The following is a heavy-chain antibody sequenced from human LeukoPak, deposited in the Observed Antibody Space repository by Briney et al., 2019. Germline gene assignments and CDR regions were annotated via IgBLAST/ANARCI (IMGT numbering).Heavy chain of an antibody. Sequence: AASVKVSCKASGYTFTGYYMHWVRQAPGRGLEWMGWISPNNGDTNYTQKFQGRVTMTRDTSISTAYMELSRLRSDDTAVYYCARIYYDSSGYLKDRLDSWGQGTLVTVSS. V-gene: IGHV1-2*02. J-gene: IGHJ4*02. CDR3: ARIYYDSSGYLKDRLDS. CDR2: ISPNNGDT. D-gene: IGHD3-22*01. CDR1: GYTFTGYY.